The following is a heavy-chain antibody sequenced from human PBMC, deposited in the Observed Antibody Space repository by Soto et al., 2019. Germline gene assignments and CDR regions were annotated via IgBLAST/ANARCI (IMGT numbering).Heavy chain of an antibody. CDR1: GGTFSSYA. CDR2: IIPIFGTA. CDR3: ARDRGGYCRGGSCYSGSYAFDI. V-gene: IGHV1-69*13. Sequence: SVKVSCKASGGTFSSYAISWVRQAPGQGLEWMGGIIPIFGTANYAQKFQGRVTITADESTSTAYMELSSLRSEDTAVYYCARDRGGYCRGGSCYSGSYAFDIWGQGTMVTVSS. J-gene: IGHJ3*02. D-gene: IGHD2-15*01.